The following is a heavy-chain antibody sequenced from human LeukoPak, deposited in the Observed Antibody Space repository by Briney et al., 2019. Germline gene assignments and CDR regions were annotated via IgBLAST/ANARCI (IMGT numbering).Heavy chain of an antibody. CDR3: ARGVQGIAATTSY. CDR2: IKQDGSEK. D-gene: IGHD1-20*01. V-gene: IGHV3-7*01. CDR1: GFTFSSYW. Sequence: PGGSLRLSCAASGFTFSSYWMSWVRQAPGKGLEWVANIKQDGSEKYYVDSVKGRFTISRDNSKNTLYLQMNSLRAEDTAVYYCARGVQGIAATTSYWGQGTLVTVSS. J-gene: IGHJ4*02.